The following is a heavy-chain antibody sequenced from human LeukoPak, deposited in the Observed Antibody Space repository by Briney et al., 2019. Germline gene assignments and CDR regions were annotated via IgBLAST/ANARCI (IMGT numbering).Heavy chain of an antibody. J-gene: IGHJ4*02. V-gene: IGHV3-53*01. CDR2: IYSGGST. D-gene: IGHD3-22*01. Sequence: GGSLRLSCAASGITVTSNHMSWVRQAPGKELEWVSVIYSGGSTYYADSVKGRFTISRDNSKNTLYLQMNSLRAEDTAVYYCAREVNYYYDYWGQGTLVTVSS. CDR1: GITVTSNH. CDR3: AREVNYYYDY.